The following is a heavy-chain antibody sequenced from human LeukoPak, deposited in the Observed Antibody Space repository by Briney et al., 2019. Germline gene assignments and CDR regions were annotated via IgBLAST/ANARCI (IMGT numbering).Heavy chain of an antibody. V-gene: IGHV1-2*02. Sequence: ASVKVSCKASGYTFTGYYMHWVRQAPGQGLEWMGWINPNSGGTNYAQKFQGRVTMTRDTSISTAYMELSRLRSDDTAVYYCASGVVVPAAISYYYGMDVWGQGTTVTVSS. D-gene: IGHD2-2*01. CDR3: ASGVVVPAAISYYYGMDV. CDR2: INPNSGGT. CDR1: GYTFTGYY. J-gene: IGHJ6*02.